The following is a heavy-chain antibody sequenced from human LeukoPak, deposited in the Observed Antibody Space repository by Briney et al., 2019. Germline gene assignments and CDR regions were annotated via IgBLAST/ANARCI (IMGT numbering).Heavy chain of an antibody. CDR2: INPNSGGT. Sequence: ASVKVSCKASGYTFTSYYMHWVRQAPGQGLEWMGWINPNSGGTNYAQKLQGRVTMTTDTSTSAAYMELRSLRSDDTAVYYCARDSSLVGATFDYWGQGTLVTVSS. CDR1: GYTFTSYY. J-gene: IGHJ4*02. D-gene: IGHD1-26*01. CDR3: ARDSSLVGATFDY. V-gene: IGHV1-2*02.